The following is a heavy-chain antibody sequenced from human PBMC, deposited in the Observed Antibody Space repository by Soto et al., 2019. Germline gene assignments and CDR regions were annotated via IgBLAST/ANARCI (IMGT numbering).Heavy chain of an antibody. J-gene: IGHJ4*02. CDR1: GYTFTSYG. D-gene: IGHD2-21*02. CDR2: ISAYNGNT. V-gene: IGHV1-18*01. CDR3: ARDGIIAYCGGDCYAGFDY. Sequence: ASVKVSCKASGYTFTSYGISWVRQAPGQGLGWMGWISAYNGNTNYAQKLQGRVTMTTDTSTSTACMELRSLRSDDTAVYYCARDGIIAYCGGDCYAGFDYWGQGTLVTVSS.